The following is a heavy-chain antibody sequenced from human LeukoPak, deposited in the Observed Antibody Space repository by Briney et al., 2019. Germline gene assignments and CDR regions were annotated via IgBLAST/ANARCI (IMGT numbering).Heavy chain of an antibody. CDR3: AREEYYTFGWYFDL. D-gene: IGHD2-2*02. Sequence: ASVRVSCKASGYTFTSYGISRVRQAPGQELEWMGWISAYNGNTNYAQKLQGRVTMTTDTSTSTAYMELRSLRSDDTAVYYCAREEYYTFGWYFDLWGRGTLATVSS. CDR1: GYTFTSYG. CDR2: ISAYNGNT. V-gene: IGHV1-18*01. J-gene: IGHJ2*01.